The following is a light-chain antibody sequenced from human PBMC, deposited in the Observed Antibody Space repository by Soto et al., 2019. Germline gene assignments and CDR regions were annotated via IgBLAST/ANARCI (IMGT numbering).Light chain of an antibody. J-gene: IGKJ2*01. CDR1: QSVTSSY. CDR3: QQYDNSLYT. CDR2: AAS. Sequence: EIVLTQSPGTLSLSPGERATLSCRASQSVTSSYLAWYQHKPGQPPRLPIYAASSRATGVPDRFSGSGSGTDFTLTISRLEPEDFAVYYCQQYDNSLYTFGQGTKLEIK. V-gene: IGKV3-20*01.